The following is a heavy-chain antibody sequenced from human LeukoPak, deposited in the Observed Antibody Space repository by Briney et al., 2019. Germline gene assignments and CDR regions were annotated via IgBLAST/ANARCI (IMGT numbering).Heavy chain of an antibody. D-gene: IGHD2-2*02. Sequence: PSETLSLICTVSGGSISSSSYYWGWIRQPPGKGLEWIGSIDYSGSTYYNPSLKSRVTISVDTSKNQFSLKLSSVTAADTAVYYCARHGNCSSTSCYIYYDYCMDVWGKGTTVTVSS. CDR1: GGSISSSSYY. CDR2: IDYSGST. CDR3: ARHGNCSSTSCYIYYDYCMDV. V-gene: IGHV4-39*01. J-gene: IGHJ6*03.